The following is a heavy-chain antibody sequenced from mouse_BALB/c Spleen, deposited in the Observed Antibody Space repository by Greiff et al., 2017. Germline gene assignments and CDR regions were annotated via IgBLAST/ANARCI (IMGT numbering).Heavy chain of an antibody. J-gene: IGHJ3*01. Sequence: DVHLVESGPGLVKPSQSLSLTCTVTGYSITSDYAWNWIRQFPGNKLEWMGYISYSGSTSYNPSLKSRISITRDTSKNQFFLQLNSVTTEDTATYYCASGTGGFAYWGQGTLVTVSA. D-gene: IGHD4-1*01. CDR2: ISYSGST. CDR1: GYSITSDYA. CDR3: ASGTGGFAY. V-gene: IGHV3-2*02.